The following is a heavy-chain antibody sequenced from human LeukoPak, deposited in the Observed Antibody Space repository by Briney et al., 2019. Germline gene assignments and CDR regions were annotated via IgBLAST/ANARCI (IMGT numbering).Heavy chain of an antibody. CDR2: ISAYNGNT. V-gene: IGHV1-18*04. J-gene: IGHJ4*02. Sequence: ASVKVSCKASGYTFTGYYMHWVRQAPGQGLEWMGWISAYNGNTNYAQKLQGRVTMTTDTSTSTAYMELRSLRSDDTAVYYCALFGSGSSDYWGQGTLVTVSS. CDR1: GYTFTGYY. CDR3: ALFGSGSSDY. D-gene: IGHD3-10*01.